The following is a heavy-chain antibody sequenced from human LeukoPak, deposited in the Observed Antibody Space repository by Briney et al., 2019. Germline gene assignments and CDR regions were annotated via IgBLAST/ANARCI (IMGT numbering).Heavy chain of an antibody. V-gene: IGHV4-30-2*01. CDR2: IYHSGST. CDR1: GGSISSGGYS. J-gene: IGHJ5*02. Sequence: PSETLSLTCAVSGGSISSGGYSWSWIRQPPGKGLEWIGYIYHSGSTNYNPSLKSRVTISVDTSKNQFSLKLSSVTAADTAVYYCARGLRGGWYGPAVGNWFDPWGQGTLVTVSS. CDR3: ARGLRGGWYGPAVGNWFDP. D-gene: IGHD6-19*01.